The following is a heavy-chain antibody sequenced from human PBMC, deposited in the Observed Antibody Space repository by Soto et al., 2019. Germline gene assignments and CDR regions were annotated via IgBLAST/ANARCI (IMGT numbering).Heavy chain of an antibody. CDR2: INHSGGT. V-gene: IGHV4-34*01. CDR3: ARGSVDTVVSSGFYEY. CDR1: GGSFSAYY. Sequence: SETLSLTCAVYGGSFSAYYWSWIRQPQGKGLEWIGEINHSGGTSYNPSLKSRVTISVDTSKSQFSLKLTSVTAADRDVYYWARGSVDTVVSSGFYEYWGQGAAVTSPQ. J-gene: IGHJ4*02. D-gene: IGHD3-22*01.